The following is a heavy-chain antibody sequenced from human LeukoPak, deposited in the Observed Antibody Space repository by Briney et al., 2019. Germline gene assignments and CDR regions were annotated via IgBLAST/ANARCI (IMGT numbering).Heavy chain of an antibody. V-gene: IGHV4-31*01. J-gene: IGHJ4*02. D-gene: IGHD3-10*01. CDR3: ARIPLWFGDTSNDY. CDR2: ICYSGST. CDR1: GGSISSGGYY. Sequence: PSQTLSLTCTVSGGSISSGGYYWSWIRQHPGTGLEWIGYICYSGSTYYNPSLKSPVTISVVTSKNQFSLKLSSVTAADTAVYYCARIPLWFGDTSNDYWGQGTLVTVSS.